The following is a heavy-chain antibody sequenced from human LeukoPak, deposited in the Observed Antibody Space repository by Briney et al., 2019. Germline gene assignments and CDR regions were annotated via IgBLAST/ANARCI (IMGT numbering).Heavy chain of an antibody. Sequence: PGGSLRLSCAASGFTFSSYGMHWVRQAPGKGLEWVAVISYDGSNEYYADSVKGRFTISRDNSKNTLYLQMNSLRAEDTAVYYCAKVSSSSLNWFDPWGQGTLVTVSS. D-gene: IGHD6-6*01. CDR2: ISYDGSNE. CDR1: GFTFSSYG. CDR3: AKVSSSSLNWFDP. J-gene: IGHJ5*02. V-gene: IGHV3-30*18.